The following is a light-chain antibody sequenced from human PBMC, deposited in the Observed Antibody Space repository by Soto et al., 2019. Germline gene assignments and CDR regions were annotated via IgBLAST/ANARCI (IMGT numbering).Light chain of an antibody. V-gene: IGLV1-47*01. CDR2: RNN. CDR3: AAWDSSLSGWV. CDR1: SSNIGSDY. J-gene: IGLJ3*02. Sequence: QAVVTQPPSASGTPGQRVTISCSGSSSNIGSDYVHWYQQFPGTAPKLLIYRNNQRPSGVPDRFSGSKSGTSASLAISGLRSEDEADYYCAAWDSSLSGWVIGGGTKVTVL.